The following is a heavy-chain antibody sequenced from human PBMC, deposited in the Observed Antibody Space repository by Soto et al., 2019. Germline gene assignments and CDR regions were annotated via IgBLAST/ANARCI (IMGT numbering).Heavy chain of an antibody. D-gene: IGHD2-2*01. V-gene: IGHV4-59*01. J-gene: IGHJ5*02. CDR1: GGSISSYY. CDR3: ARSLGYCSSTSCLNWFDP. Sequence: SETLSLTCTVSGGSISSYYWSWIRQPPGKGLGWIGYIYYSGSTNYNPSLKSRVTISVDTSKNQFSLKLSSVTAADTAVYYCARSLGYCSSTSCLNWFDPWGQGTLVTVSS. CDR2: IYYSGST.